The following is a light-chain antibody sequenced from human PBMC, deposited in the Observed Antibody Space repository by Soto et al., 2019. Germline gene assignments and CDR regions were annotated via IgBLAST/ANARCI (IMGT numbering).Light chain of an antibody. V-gene: IGLV1-40*01. Sequence: QSVLVQPPSVSGAPGQGVTISCTGNSSNIGARYDVHWYRQVPGTAPKLLIYGTTNRPSGVPDRFSGTKSATSASLDITGLQADDEADYYCQSYDSSLSSVVFGGGTKLTVL. CDR3: QSYDSSLSSVV. J-gene: IGLJ2*01. CDR2: GTT. CDR1: SSNIGARYD.